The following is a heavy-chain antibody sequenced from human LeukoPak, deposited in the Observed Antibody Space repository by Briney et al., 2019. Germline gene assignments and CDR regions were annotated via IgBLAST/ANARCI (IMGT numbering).Heavy chain of an antibody. V-gene: IGHV4-34*01. J-gene: IGHJ3*02. Sequence: SETLSLTCAVYGASFSDYYWSFIRQPPGKGLEWIGEIHHSGNTNYNPSLKSRVTISVDTSKNQFSLKLSSVTAADTAVYFCARGPYSYDSSGAFDIWGQGTMVTVSS. CDR1: GASFSDYY. D-gene: IGHD3-22*01. CDR2: IHHSGNT. CDR3: ARGPYSYDSSGAFDI.